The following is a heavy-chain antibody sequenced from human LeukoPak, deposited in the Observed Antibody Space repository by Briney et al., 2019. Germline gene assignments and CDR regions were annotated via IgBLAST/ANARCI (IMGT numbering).Heavy chain of an antibody. CDR3: ARDSLQGFDY. V-gene: IGHV4-59*01. CDR2: IYYSGST. CDR1: GGSISSYY. Sequence: SETLSLTCTVSGGSISSYYWSWIWQPPGKGLEWIGYIYYSGSTNYNPSLKSRVTISVDTSKNQFSLKLSSVTAADTAVYYCARDSLQGFDYWGQGTLVTVSS. J-gene: IGHJ4*02. D-gene: IGHD4-11*01.